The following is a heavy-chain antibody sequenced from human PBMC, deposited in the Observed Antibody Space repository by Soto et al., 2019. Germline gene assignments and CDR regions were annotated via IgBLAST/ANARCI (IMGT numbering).Heavy chain of an antibody. CDR2: ISYDGSNK. D-gene: IGHD4-17*01. V-gene: IGHV3-30*18. CDR1: GFTFSSYG. Sequence: QVQLVESGGGVVQPGRSLRLSCAASGFTFSSYGMHWVRQAPGKGLEWVAVISYDGSNKYYADSVKGRFTIAIDNCKNTLYLQMNSLRADDTAVYYCAKMGMTTVTATHFDYWGQGTLVTVSS. CDR3: AKMGMTTVTATHFDY. J-gene: IGHJ4*02.